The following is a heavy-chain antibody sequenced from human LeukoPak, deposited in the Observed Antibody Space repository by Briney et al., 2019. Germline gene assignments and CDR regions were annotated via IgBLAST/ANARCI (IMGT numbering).Heavy chain of an antibody. CDR2: IKGDGSDT. CDR3: XXXXRXXGFXP. J-gene: IGHJ5*02. Sequence: GGSLRLSCAASGFTFSGYWMHWVRQVPGKGLVWVSCIKGDGSDTTYADSVKGRFTISRGNAKNTLYLQMNSLRVEDMAVYYCXXXXRXXGFXPWGQGTLVXVSS. CDR1: GFTFSGYW. V-gene: IGHV3-74*03.